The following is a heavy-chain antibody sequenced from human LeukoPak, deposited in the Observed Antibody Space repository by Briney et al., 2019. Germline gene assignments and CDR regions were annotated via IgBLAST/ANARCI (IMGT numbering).Heavy chain of an antibody. Sequence: ASVKVSCKASGYTFTSYDINWVRQATGQGLEWMGWMNPNSGNTGYAQKFQGRVTMTRNTSISKASIELSSLRSEDSGVYYCGRVGGGSGSDAFDIWGQGTMVTVSS. CDR3: GRVGGGSGSDAFDI. J-gene: IGHJ3*02. CDR1: GYTFTSYD. D-gene: IGHD3-10*01. CDR2: MNPNSGNT. V-gene: IGHV1-8*01.